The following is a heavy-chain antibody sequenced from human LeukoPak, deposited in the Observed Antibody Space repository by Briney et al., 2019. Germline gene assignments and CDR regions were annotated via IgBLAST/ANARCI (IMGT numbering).Heavy chain of an antibody. CDR3: ARGIRFLEWLLFHGGAFDI. J-gene: IGHJ3*02. CDR2: INHSGST. V-gene: IGHV4-34*01. CDR1: GGSFSGYY. D-gene: IGHD3-3*01. Sequence: SETLSLTCAVYGGSFSGYYWSWIRQPPGKGLEWIGEINHSGSTNYNPSLKSRVTISVDTSKNQFSLKLSSVTAADTAVYYCARGIRFLEWLLFHGGAFDIWGQGTMVTVSS.